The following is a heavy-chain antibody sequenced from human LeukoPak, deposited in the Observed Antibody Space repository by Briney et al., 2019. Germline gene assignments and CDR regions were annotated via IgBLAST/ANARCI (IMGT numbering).Heavy chain of an antibody. CDR3: TKDGGYSSSCYDY. V-gene: IGHV3-30*02. Sequence: GGSLRLSCAASGFTFSSYGMHWVRQAPGKGLEWVAFIRYDGSNKYYADSVKGRFTISRDNSKNTLYLQMNSLRAEDTAVYYCTKDGGYSSSCYDYWGQGTLVTVSS. CDR1: GFTFSSYG. CDR2: IRYDGSNK. D-gene: IGHD6-13*01. J-gene: IGHJ4*02.